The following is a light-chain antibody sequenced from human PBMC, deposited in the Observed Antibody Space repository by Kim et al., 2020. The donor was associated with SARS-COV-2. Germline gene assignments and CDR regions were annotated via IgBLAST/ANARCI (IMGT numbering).Light chain of an antibody. CDR1: ISRTGAGYK. CDR3: QSYDNSLSSYV. V-gene: IGLV1-40*01. CDR2: GDI. J-gene: IGLJ1*01. Sequence: TISCGEIISRTGAGYKVVWYQQQPGTAPNLLIYGDINRPSGVPYSLSGSKTGTSASLAITGLHTEDEADYYCQSYDNSLSSYVFGTGTKVTVL.